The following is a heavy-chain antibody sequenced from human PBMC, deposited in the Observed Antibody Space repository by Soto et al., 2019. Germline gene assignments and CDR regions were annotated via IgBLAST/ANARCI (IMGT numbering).Heavy chain of an antibody. J-gene: IGHJ4*02. Sequence: GGSLRLSCAASGFTFSSSEMSWVRQAPGKGLEWISHISSSGSTTYYADSVKGRFTISRYNGNHSLYLQMTSLRLADTAVYYCARWEVVTGLDYWGQGTLVTVSS. CDR1: GFTFSSSE. CDR3: ARWEVVTGLDY. V-gene: IGHV3-48*03. CDR2: ISSSGSTT. D-gene: IGHD3-22*01.